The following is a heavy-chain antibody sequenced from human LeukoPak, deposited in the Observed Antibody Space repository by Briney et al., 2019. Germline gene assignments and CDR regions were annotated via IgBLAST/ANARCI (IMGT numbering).Heavy chain of an antibody. J-gene: IGHJ5*02. V-gene: IGHV1-69*01. Sequence: ASVTVSCKASGGTFNNYAINWVRQAPGQGLEWMGGIIPIFGSSNYAQKFQGRVTITADESTTTAYMELSSLRSEDTAVYYCARVTHTELSTWFDPWGQGTLVTVSS. D-gene: IGHD5-18*01. CDR1: GGTFNNYA. CDR3: ARVTHTELSTWFDP. CDR2: IIPIFGSS.